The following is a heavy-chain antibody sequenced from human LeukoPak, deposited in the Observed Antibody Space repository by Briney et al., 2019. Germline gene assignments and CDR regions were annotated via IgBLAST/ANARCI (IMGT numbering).Heavy chain of an antibody. D-gene: IGHD3-3*01. CDR1: GSTLSDLS. CDR3: TASEGPYYDSWNTYSDYSDH. CDR2: FDPEDGGT. Sequence: ASVKVSCKVSGSTLSDLSMHWVRQAPGKGLEWVGGFDPEDGGTVYAQKFQGRIIMTEDTSTDTAYMELSSLRSEDTAVYYCTASEGPYYDSWNTYSDYSDHWGQGTLVIVSS. V-gene: IGHV1-24*01. J-gene: IGHJ4*02.